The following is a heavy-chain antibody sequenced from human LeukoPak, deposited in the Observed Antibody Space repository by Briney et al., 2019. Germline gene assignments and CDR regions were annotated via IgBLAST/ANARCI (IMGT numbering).Heavy chain of an antibody. V-gene: IGHV4-61*02. Sequence: SETLSLTCTVSGGSISSSSYYWSWIRQPAGKGLEWIGRIYTSGSTNYNPSLKSRVTMSVDTSKNQFSLKLSSVTAADTAVYYCASSQSWSSSFYFDYWGQGTLVTVSS. CDR3: ASSQSWSSSFYFDY. J-gene: IGHJ4*02. CDR1: GGSISSSSYY. CDR2: IYTSGST. D-gene: IGHD6-6*01.